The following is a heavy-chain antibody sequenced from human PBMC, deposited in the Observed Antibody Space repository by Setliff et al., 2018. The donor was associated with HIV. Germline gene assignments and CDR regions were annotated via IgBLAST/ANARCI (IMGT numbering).Heavy chain of an antibody. V-gene: IGHV4-39*01. Sequence: PSETLSLTCSISDASINSNNYYWVWIRQTPGKGLEWIGSIYYTGTAYYNPSLKSRVFISVDTSKNQFSLNLSSVSAADTAVYFCSRLTRTSSNSYRGRFDPWGQGTLVTV. D-gene: IGHD6-13*01. CDR2: IYYTGTA. CDR3: SRLTRTSSNSYRGRFDP. CDR1: DASINSNNYY. J-gene: IGHJ5*02.